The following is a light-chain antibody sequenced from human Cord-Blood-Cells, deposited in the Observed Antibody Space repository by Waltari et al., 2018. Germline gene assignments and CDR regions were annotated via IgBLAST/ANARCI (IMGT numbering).Light chain of an antibody. V-gene: IGLV1-47*01. CDR3: AAWDDSLSGWV. J-gene: IGLJ3*02. CDR2: RNN. Sequence: QSVLTQPPSASGTPGQRVPIYCSGSSSTIGSNYVYWYQQLPGTAPKLLIYRNNQRPSGVPDRVSGSKSGTSASLAISGLRSEDEADYYCAAWDDSLSGWVFGGGTKLTVL. CDR1: SSTIGSNY.